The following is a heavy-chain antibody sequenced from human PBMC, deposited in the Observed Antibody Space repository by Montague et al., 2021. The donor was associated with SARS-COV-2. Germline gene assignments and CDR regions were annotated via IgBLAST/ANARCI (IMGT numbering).Heavy chain of an antibody. CDR1: GGSFSGYY. CDR2: INHGGST. D-gene: IGHD3-10*01. V-gene: IGHV4-34*01. Sequence: SETLSLTCAVYGGSFSGYYWSWIRQPPGKGLEWIGEINHGGSTNYNPSLKSRVTISVDTSKNQFSLKLSSVTAADTAVYYCARGLPARGLYLSGSGSYYDWGQGTLVTVSS. CDR3: ARGLPARGLYLSGSGSYYD. J-gene: IGHJ4*02.